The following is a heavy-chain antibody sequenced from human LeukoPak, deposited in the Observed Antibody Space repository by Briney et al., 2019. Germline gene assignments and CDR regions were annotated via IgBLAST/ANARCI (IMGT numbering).Heavy chain of an antibody. Sequence: ASVKISCKVPGYTFTDYYMHWVQQAPGKGLEWMGLVDPEDGETIYAEKFQGRVTITADTSTDTAYMELSSLRSEDTAVYYCATEGLIAVAGTVAFDIWGQGTMVTVSS. CDR1: GYTFTDYY. CDR2: VDPEDGET. V-gene: IGHV1-69-2*01. CDR3: ATEGLIAVAGTVAFDI. J-gene: IGHJ3*02. D-gene: IGHD6-19*01.